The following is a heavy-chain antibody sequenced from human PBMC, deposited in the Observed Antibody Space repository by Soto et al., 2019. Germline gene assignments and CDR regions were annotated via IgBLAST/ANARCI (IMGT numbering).Heavy chain of an antibody. D-gene: IGHD2-2*01. J-gene: IGHJ4*02. CDR2: ISSSSSYI. Sequence: SGGSLRLSCAASGFTFSSYSMNWVRQAPGKGLEWVSSISSSSSYIYYADSVKGRFTISRDNAKNSLYLQMNSLRAEDTAVYYCARDGEIVVVPAATYDYWGQGTLVTVSS. CDR1: GFTFSSYS. CDR3: ARDGEIVVVPAATYDY. V-gene: IGHV3-21*01.